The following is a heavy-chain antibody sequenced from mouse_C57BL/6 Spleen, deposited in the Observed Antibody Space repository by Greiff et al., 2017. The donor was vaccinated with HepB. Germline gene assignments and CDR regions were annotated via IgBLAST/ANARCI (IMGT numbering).Heavy chain of an antibody. CDR1: GYSITSGYY. J-gene: IGHJ1*03. V-gene: IGHV3-6*01. CDR3: ASFDGYYQYFDV. Sequence: EVQLVESGPGLVKPSQSLSLTCSVTGYSITSGYYWNWIRQFPGNKLEWMGYISYDGSNNYNPSLKNRISITRDTSKNQFFLKLNSVTTEDTATYYCASFDGYYQYFDVWGTGTTVTVSS. CDR2: ISYDGSN. D-gene: IGHD2-3*01.